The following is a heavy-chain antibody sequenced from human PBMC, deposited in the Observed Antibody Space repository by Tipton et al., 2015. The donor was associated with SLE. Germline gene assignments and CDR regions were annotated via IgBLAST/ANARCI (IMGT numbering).Heavy chain of an antibody. D-gene: IGHD2-2*01. J-gene: IGHJ4*02. Sequence: SLRLSCAASGFTFSSYSMNWVRQAPGKGLEWVSSISSSSSYIYYADSVKGRFTISRDNAKNSLYLQMNSLRAEDTAVYYCARGRPSAYCSSTSCSYFDYWGQGTLVTVSS. CDR1: GFTFSSYS. CDR2: ISSSSSYI. CDR3: ARGRPSAYCSSTSCSYFDY. V-gene: IGHV3-21*01.